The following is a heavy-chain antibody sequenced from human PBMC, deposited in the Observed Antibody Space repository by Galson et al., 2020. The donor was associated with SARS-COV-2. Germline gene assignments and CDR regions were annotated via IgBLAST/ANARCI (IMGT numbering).Heavy chain of an antibody. V-gene: IGHV3-48*01. J-gene: IGHJ4*02. CDR1: GFTFSSYS. Sequence: GGSLRLSCAASGFTFSSYSMNWVRQAPGKGLEWVSYISSSSSTIYYADSVKGRFTISRDNAKNSLYLQMNSLRAEDTAVYYCARAPVVDYYDYGWGSYRTPEVVDYWGQVTLVTVSA. D-gene: IGHD3-16*02. CDR2: ISSSSSTI. CDR3: ARAPVVDYYDYGWGSYRTPEVVDY.